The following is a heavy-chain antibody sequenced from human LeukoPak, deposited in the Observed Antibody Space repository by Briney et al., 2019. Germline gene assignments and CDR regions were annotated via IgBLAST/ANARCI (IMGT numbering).Heavy chain of an antibody. CDR2: MSPNSDYT. CDR3: ARDRGDWKTDC. Sequence: AASVKVSCKASGYTFTSYYMHWVRQAPGQGLEWMGWMSPNSDYTGYAQKFQGRVAMTLDTSSSTAFMELSGLRFDDTAVYYCARDRGDWKTDCWGQGTLVTVSS. V-gene: IGHV1-2*02. J-gene: IGHJ4*02. D-gene: IGHD2-21*02. CDR1: GYTFTSYY.